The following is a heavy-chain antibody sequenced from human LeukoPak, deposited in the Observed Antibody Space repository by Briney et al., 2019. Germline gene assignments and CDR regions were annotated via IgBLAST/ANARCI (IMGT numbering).Heavy chain of an antibody. Sequence: SETLSLTCTVSGGSISSYYWSWIRQPPGKGLEWIGYIYYSGSTNYNPSLKSRVTISVDTSKNQFSLKLSSVTAADAAVYYCARHDPTISIKTYYYDSSGYPGAFDIWGQGTMVTVSS. V-gene: IGHV4-59*08. CDR1: GGSISSYY. CDR2: IYYSGST. D-gene: IGHD3-22*01. J-gene: IGHJ3*02. CDR3: ARHDPTISIKTYYYDSSGYPGAFDI.